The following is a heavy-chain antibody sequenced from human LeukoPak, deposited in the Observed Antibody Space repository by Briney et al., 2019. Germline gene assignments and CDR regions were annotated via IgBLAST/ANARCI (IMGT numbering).Heavy chain of an antibody. Sequence: GGSLRLSCAASGFTSSNYAITWLRQAPGKGLEWVSAISGWGETTLYADSVKGRFTISRDNSKNTLYLQMNSLRAEDTAVYYCAREKTKYGSGSYFDYWGQGTLVTVSS. CDR1: GFTSSNYA. D-gene: IGHD3-10*01. V-gene: IGHV3-23*01. J-gene: IGHJ4*02. CDR3: AREKTKYGSGSYFDY. CDR2: ISGWGETT.